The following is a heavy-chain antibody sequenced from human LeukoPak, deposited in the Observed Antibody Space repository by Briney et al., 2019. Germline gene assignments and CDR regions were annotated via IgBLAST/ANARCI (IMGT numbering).Heavy chain of an antibody. Sequence: GASVKVSCKASGYTFTGYYMHWVRQAPGQGLEWMGWINPNSGGTNYAQKFQGRVTMTRDTSISTAYMELSRLRSDDTAVYYCARAWGVVRGVISYWGQGTLVTVSS. J-gene: IGHJ4*02. D-gene: IGHD3-10*01. CDR2: INPNSGGT. V-gene: IGHV1-2*02. CDR1: GYTFTGYY. CDR3: ARAWGVVRGVISY.